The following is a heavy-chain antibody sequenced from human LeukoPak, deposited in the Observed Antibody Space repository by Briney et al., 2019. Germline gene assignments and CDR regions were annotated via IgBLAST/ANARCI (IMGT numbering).Heavy chain of an antibody. Sequence: PGGSLRLSCAASGFTFSSYAMSWVRQAPGKGLEWVSAISGSGSSTYYADSVKGRFTISRDNSKNTLYLQMNSLRAEDTAVYYCAKDFSGYGTCDYWGQGTLVTVSS. D-gene: IGHD5-12*01. CDR2: ISGSGSST. V-gene: IGHV3-23*01. CDR3: AKDFSGYGTCDY. J-gene: IGHJ4*02. CDR1: GFTFSSYA.